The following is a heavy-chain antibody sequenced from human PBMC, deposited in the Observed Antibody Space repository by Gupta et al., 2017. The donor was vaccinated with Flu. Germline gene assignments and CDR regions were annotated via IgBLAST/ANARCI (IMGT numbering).Heavy chain of an antibody. CDR2: IKQDGGEK. CDR1: GFPFSPYW. Sequence: EVQLVESGGGLVQPGGSLRLSCAASGFPFSPYWMSWVRQAPGKGLEWVANIKQDGGEKYYVDSVKGRFTISRDDAKNSLFLQMNSLRAGDTAVYYCARDKEGGLPYYHYYGMDVWGQGTTVTVSS. D-gene: IGHD1-26*01. V-gene: IGHV3-7*01. J-gene: IGHJ6*02. CDR3: ARDKEGGLPYYHYYGMDV.